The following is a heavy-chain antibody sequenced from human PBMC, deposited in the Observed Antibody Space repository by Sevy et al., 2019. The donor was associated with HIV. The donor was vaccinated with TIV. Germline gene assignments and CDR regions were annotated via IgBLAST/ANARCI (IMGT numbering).Heavy chain of an antibody. CDR3: ARDGLTYGGMDV. D-gene: IGHD1-20*01. CDR1: GDSLSSNSAA. Sequence: SQTLSLTCAISGDSLSSNSAAWNWIRLSPSRGLKWLGRTYYRSKWYNDYAVSVKSRITINPDTSKNQVSLQLNSVTPEDTAIYYCARDGLTYGGMDVWGQGATVTVSS. V-gene: IGHV6-1*01. CDR2: TYYRSKWYN. J-gene: IGHJ6*02.